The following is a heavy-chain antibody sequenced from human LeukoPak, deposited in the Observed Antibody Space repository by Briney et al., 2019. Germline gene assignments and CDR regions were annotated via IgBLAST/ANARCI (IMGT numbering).Heavy chain of an antibody. Sequence: GGSLRLSCAASGFTFSIYEMNWVRQAPGKGLEWVSSISSSSSYIYYADSVKGRFTISRDNAKNSLYLQMNSLRAEDTAVYYCARSGGYNPNYYYYYGMDVWGQGTTVTVSS. CDR1: GFTFSIYE. CDR2: ISSSSSYI. D-gene: IGHD5-24*01. V-gene: IGHV3-21*01. CDR3: ARSGGYNPNYYYYYGMDV. J-gene: IGHJ6*02.